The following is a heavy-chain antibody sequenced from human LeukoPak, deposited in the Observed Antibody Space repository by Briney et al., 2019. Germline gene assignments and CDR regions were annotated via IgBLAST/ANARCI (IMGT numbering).Heavy chain of an antibody. CDR2: IHYSGIT. Sequence: SETLSLTCAVSGYSTSSDNWWGWIRQPPGKGLEWIGYIHYSGITYYSPSLKSRVTLSVGTSKNQFSLRLSSVTAGDTAVYYCARKPNSIYWFDPWGQGTLVTVSS. D-gene: IGHD4-23*01. CDR1: GYSTSSDNW. J-gene: IGHJ5*02. CDR3: ARKPNSIYWFDP. V-gene: IGHV4-28*01.